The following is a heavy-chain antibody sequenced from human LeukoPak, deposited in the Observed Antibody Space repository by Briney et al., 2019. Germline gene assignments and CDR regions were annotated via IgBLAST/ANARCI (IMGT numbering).Heavy chain of an antibody. CDR2: FFGVGTT. J-gene: IGHJ3*01. V-gene: IGHV3-66*01. CDR1: GFPFITFA. Sequence: GGSLKFSGAASGFPFITFALNWVGKAPGKGLQWASVFFGVGTTYYADSVKGRFTISRDNSRSTLYLQMNSLRAEDTAVYFCARVAYYRVTADQITDAFDVWGRGTAVTVSS. CDR3: ARVAYYRVTADQITDAFDV. D-gene: IGHD2-21*02.